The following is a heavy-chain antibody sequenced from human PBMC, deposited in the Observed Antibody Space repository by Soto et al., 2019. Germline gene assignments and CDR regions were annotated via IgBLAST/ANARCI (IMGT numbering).Heavy chain of an antibody. CDR2: ISGSGGST. D-gene: IGHD6-13*01. J-gene: IGHJ6*02. V-gene: IGHV3-23*01. Sequence: GGSLRLSWAASGCTFSSYAMSWVRQAPGKGLEWVSAISGSGGSTYYADSVKGRFTISRDNSKNTLYLQMNSLRAEDTAVYYCATLPPYSSSCGDYGMDVWGQGTTDTVSS. CDR1: GCTFSSYA. CDR3: ATLPPYSSSCGDYGMDV.